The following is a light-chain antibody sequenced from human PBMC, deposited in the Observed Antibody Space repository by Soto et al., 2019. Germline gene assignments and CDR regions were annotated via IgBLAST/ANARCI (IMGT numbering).Light chain of an antibody. CDR2: GLS. J-gene: IGKJ1*01. CDR1: QRITT. CDR3: QQYGSSPWT. V-gene: IGKV3-20*01. Sequence: EIVMTQSPATLSLYPGERATLSCRASQRITTVAWYQQKPGQAPRLLIYGLSIRATGIPDRFSGSGSGTDFTLTISRLEPEDFAVYYCQQYGSSPWTFGQGTKVDIK.